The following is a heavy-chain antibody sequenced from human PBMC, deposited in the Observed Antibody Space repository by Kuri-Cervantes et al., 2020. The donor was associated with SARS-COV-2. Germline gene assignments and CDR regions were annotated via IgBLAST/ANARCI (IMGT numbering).Heavy chain of an antibody. CDR3: ARDPYYYDSSGYYWGDGAFDI. D-gene: IGHD3-22*01. CDR1: GDSVSSHSAA. V-gene: IGHV6-1*01. CDR2: TYYRSKWYN. J-gene: IGHJ3*02. Sequence: SQTLSLTCAISGDSVSSHSAAWNWIRQSPSRGLEWLGRTYYRSKWYNDYAVSVKSRITINPDISKNQFSLQLNSVTPEDTAVYYCARDPYYYDSSGYYWGDGAFDIWGQGTMVTVSS.